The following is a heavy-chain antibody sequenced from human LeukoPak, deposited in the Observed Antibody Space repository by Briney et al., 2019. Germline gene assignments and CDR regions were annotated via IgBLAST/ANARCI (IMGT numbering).Heavy chain of an antibody. J-gene: IGHJ5*02. CDR2: IKQAASET. Sequence: GGSLRLSCAASGFTFSSYWMTWVRQAPGKGLEWVAIIKQAASETYYVGSVKGRFTISRDNSKNTLYLQMNSLRAEDTAVYYCAKESDILTGYSSSWGQGTLVTVSS. V-gene: IGHV3-7*03. CDR1: GFTFSSYW. D-gene: IGHD3-9*01. CDR3: AKESDILTGYSSS.